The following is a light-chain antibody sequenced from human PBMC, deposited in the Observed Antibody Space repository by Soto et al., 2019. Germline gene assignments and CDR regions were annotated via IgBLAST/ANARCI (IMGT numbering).Light chain of an antibody. Sequence: EIVLTQSPGTLSLSPGERATLSCRASQSVSSTYLAWYQQKPGQAPRLLIYGASGRATGIPDRFSGSGSGTDFPLTISRLEPEDFAVYYCQQYGNSITFGQGTRLEIK. V-gene: IGKV3-20*01. CDR3: QQYGNSIT. CDR1: QSVSSTY. CDR2: GAS. J-gene: IGKJ5*01.